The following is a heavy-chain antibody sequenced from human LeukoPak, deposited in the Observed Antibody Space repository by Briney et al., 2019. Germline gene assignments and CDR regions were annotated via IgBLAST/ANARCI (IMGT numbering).Heavy chain of an antibody. J-gene: IGHJ4*02. CDR2: MNPNSGNT. CDR3: IRSRINCSGGSCYFDY. CDR1: GYTFTSYD. D-gene: IGHD2-15*01. V-gene: IGHV1-8*01. Sequence: ASVKVSCKASGYTFTSYDINWVRQATGQGLEWMRWMNPNSGNTGYAQKFQGRVTMTRNTSISTAYMELSSLRSEDTAVYYCIRSRINCSGGSCYFDYWGQGTLVTVSS.